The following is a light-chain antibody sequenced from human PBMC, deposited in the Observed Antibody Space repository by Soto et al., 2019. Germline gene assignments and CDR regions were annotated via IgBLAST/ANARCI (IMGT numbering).Light chain of an antibody. Sequence: QSALTQPASVSGSPGQSITISCTGTTSDVGGYNYVCWYQHHPGKAPKLMIYEVSNRPSGVSNRFSGSKSGNTASLTISGLQAEDEADYHCSSYTSSSTLLFGGGTKLTVL. J-gene: IGLJ2*01. V-gene: IGLV2-14*01. CDR3: SSYTSSSTLL. CDR2: EVS. CDR1: TSDVGGYNY.